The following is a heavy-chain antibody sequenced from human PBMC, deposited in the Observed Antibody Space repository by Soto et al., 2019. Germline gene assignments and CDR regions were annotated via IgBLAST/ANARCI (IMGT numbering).Heavy chain of an antibody. J-gene: IGHJ5*02. Sequence: SETLSLTCTVSGGSISSYYWSWIRQPPGKGLEWIGYIYYSVSTNYNPSLKSRVTISVDTSKNQFSLKLSSVTAADTAVYYCARGRWSYYDSSGYQHNWFDPWGQGTLVTVSS. CDR2: IYYSVST. V-gene: IGHV4-59*01. CDR3: ARGRWSYYDSSGYQHNWFDP. D-gene: IGHD3-22*01. CDR1: GGSISSYY.